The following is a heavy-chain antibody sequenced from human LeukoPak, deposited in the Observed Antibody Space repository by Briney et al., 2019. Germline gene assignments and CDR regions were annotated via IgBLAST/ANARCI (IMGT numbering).Heavy chain of an antibody. Sequence: GGSLRLSCAASGFTFSSFTMNWVRQAPGKGLAWVSSISGSGSYIYYADSVKGRFTISRDNAKNSLYLQMNSLRAEDTAVYYCARDPSSLRDSFDYWGQGSLVTVSS. CDR1: GFTFSSFT. J-gene: IGHJ4*02. CDR3: ARDPSSLRDSFDY. CDR2: ISGSGSYI. V-gene: IGHV3-21*01.